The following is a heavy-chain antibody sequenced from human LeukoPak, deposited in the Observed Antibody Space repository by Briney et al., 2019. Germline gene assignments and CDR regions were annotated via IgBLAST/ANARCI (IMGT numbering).Heavy chain of an antibody. Sequence: GGSLRLSCAASGFTFSSYGMHWVRQAPGKGLEWVAVIWYDGSNKYYADSVKGRFTISRDNSKNTLYLQMNSLGAEDTAVYYCAKSGITGTPSGYWGQGTLVTVSS. J-gene: IGHJ4*02. CDR3: AKSGITGTPSGY. D-gene: IGHD1-20*01. CDR1: GFTFSSYG. CDR2: IWYDGSNK. V-gene: IGHV3-33*06.